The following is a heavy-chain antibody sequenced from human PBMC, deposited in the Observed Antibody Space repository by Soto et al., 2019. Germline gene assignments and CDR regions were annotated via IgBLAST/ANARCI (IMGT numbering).Heavy chain of an antibody. J-gene: IGHJ4*02. V-gene: IGHV1-2*02. CDR2: INPNSGGI. Sequence: ASVKVSCKASGYTFTGYYMHWVRQAPGQGLEWMGWINPNSGGINYAPRFQGRVTMTRDMSISTAYMELSGLRSDDTAVYYCAKVSGSSSGWYKSPFDYWGQGTLVTVSS. CDR1: GYTFTGYY. CDR3: AKVSGSSSGWYKSPFDY. D-gene: IGHD6-19*01.